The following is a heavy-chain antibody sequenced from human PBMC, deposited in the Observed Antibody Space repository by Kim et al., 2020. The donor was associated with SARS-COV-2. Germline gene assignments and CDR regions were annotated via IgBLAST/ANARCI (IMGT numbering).Heavy chain of an antibody. CDR2: ISYDGSNK. J-gene: IGHJ4*02. V-gene: IGHV3-30*18. CDR3: AKGMAAAPQAFDY. D-gene: IGHD6-13*01. Sequence: GGSLRLSCAASGFTFSSYGMHWVRQAPGKGLEWVAVISYDGSNKYYADSVKGRFTISRDNSKNTLYLQMNSLRAEDTAVYYCAKGMAAAPQAFDYWGQGTLVTVSS. CDR1: GFTFSSYG.